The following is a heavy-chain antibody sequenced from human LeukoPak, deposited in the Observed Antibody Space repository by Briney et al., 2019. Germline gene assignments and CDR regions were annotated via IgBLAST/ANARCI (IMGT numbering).Heavy chain of an antibody. CDR3: TRGRRFCGGDCHSWFDS. D-gene: IGHD2-21*02. CDR1: GFALSDYA. J-gene: IGHJ5*01. CDR2: ISSGATYI. V-gene: IGHV3-21*01. Sequence: GGSLRLSCAASGFALSDYAINWVRQAPGKGLEWVSSISSGATYIYYADSLRGRFTISRDSAMASVSLQMDSLRAEDTAVYYCTRGRRFCGGDCHSWFDSWGQGTLVTVSS.